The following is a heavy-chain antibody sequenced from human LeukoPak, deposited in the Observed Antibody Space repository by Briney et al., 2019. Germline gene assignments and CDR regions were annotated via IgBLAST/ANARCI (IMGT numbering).Heavy chain of an antibody. CDR1: GFTFSSYA. CDR3: ARDGVEWSPANKYYYYYYMDV. D-gene: IGHD3-3*01. CDR2: ISYDGSNK. V-gene: IGHV3-30*04. J-gene: IGHJ6*03. Sequence: PGGSLRLSCASSGFTFSSYAMHWVRQAPGKGLEWVALISYDGSNKYYADSVKGRFTISRDNTKNTLYLQMNSLRAEDTAVYYCARDGVEWSPANKYYYYYYMDVWGKGTTVTVSS.